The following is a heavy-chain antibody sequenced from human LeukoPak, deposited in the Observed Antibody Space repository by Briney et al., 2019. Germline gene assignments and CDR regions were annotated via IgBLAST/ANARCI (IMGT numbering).Heavy chain of an antibody. D-gene: IGHD2-21*01. CDR3: ARAPLWWSNYGMDV. CDR2: IWYDGGNK. Sequence: GRSLRLSCAASGFTFSSYGMHWVRQAPGKGLEWVAVIWYDGGNKYYADSVKGRFTISRDNSKNTLYLQMNSLRAEDTAVYYCARAPLWWSNYGMDVWGQGTTVTVSS. CDR1: GFTFSSYG. V-gene: IGHV3-33*01. J-gene: IGHJ6*02.